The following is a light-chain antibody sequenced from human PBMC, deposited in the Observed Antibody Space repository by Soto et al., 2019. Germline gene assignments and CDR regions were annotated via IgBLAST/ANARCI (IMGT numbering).Light chain of an antibody. CDR2: DVS. J-gene: IGKJ4*01. CDR3: QQRPNWPLT. V-gene: IGKV3-11*01. CDR1: PSISSH. Sequence: EIVLTQSPSTLSLSQGESVPLACMAIPSISSHLACYPQNPSQAPRLLMYDVSNRAPGIPARFSGSGSGTVFSTTIRSLEPEDFAVYYCQQRPNWPLTFGGGTKVEIK.